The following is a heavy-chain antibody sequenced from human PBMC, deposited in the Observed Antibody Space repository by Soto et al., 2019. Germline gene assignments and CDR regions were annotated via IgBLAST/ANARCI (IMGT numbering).Heavy chain of an antibody. V-gene: IGHV3-33*01. D-gene: IGHD6-13*01. J-gene: IGHJ4*02. CDR2: IWYDGSNK. Sequence: QVQLVESGGGVVQPGRSLRLSCAASGFTFSSYGMHWVRQAPGKGLEWVAVIWYDGSNKYYADSVKGRFTISRDNSKNTLYLQMNSLRAEDTAVYYCARAPRGQQLALDYWGQGTLVTVSS. CDR3: ARAPRGQQLALDY. CDR1: GFTFSSYG.